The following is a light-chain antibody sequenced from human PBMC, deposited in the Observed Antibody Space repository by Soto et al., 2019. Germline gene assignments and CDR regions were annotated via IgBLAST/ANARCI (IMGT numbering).Light chain of an antibody. CDR3: QQYGSSPTWT. CDR1: QSVGSSY. Sequence: IVLTQSPGTLSLSPGERATLSCRASQSVGSSYLAWYQQKPGQAPRLLIYGASSRATGIPDRFSGSGSGTDFALNISSLEHEDFAVYYCQQYGSSPTWTFGQGTKVEI. CDR2: GAS. J-gene: IGKJ1*01. V-gene: IGKV3-20*01.